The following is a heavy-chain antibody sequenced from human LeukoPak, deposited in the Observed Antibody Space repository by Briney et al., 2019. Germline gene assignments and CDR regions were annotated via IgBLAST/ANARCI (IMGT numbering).Heavy chain of an antibody. V-gene: IGHV3-23*01. CDR3: TSEGFFY. J-gene: IGHJ4*02. CDR1: GFTFSTHA. Sequence: GGSLRLSCTTSGFTFSTHAMSWVRQAPGKGLKWVSSFSGSGGNTFYADSVKGHFTISRDNSKNTLYLQMNSLRAEDTAIYYCTSEGFFYWGRGTLVTVSS. D-gene: IGHD3-3*01. CDR2: FSGSGGNT.